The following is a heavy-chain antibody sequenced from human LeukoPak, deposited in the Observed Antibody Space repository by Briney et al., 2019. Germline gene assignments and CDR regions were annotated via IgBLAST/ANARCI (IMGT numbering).Heavy chain of an antibody. D-gene: IGHD2-15*01. Sequence: SETLSLTCTVSGGSISSYYWSWIRQPPGKGLEWIGYIYYSGSTNYNPSLKSRVTISVDTSKNQFSLKLSSVTAADTAVYYCARSNLGYCSGGSCHYYYYYYMDVWGTGTTVTVSS. CDR2: IYYSGST. CDR3: ARSNLGYCSGGSCHYYYYYYMDV. J-gene: IGHJ6*03. CDR1: GGSISSYY. V-gene: IGHV4-59*01.